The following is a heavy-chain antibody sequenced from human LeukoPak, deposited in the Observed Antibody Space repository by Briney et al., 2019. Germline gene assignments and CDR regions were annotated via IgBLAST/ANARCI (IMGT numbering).Heavy chain of an antibody. J-gene: IGHJ3*02. D-gene: IGHD6-25*01. CDR2: ISSSSSYI. V-gene: IGHV3-21*01. CDR3: ARDDGYDAFDI. Sequence: SGGSLRLSCAASGFTFSSYSMNWVRQAPGKGREWVSSISSSSSYIYYADSVKGRFTISRDNAKNSLYLQMNSLRAEDTAVYYCARDDGYDAFDIWGQGTMVTVSS. CDR1: GFTFSSYS.